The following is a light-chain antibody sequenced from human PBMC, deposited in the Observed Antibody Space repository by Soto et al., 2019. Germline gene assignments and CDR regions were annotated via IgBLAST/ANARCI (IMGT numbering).Light chain of an antibody. V-gene: IGLV3-21*04. CDR1: NIGSKS. J-gene: IGLJ2*01. CDR3: QVWDSSSDHVV. Sequence: SYELTQPPSVSVAPGKTARITCGGNNIGSKSVHWYQQTPGQAPVLVIYYDSDRPSGIPERFSGSNSGNTATLTISRVEAGDEADYDCQVWDSSSDHVVFGGGTKLTVL. CDR2: YDS.